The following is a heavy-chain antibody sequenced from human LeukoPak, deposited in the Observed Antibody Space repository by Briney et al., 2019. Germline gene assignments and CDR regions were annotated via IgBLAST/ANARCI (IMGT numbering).Heavy chain of an antibody. Sequence: SETLSLTCTVSGGSMKSYNWVWIRQPPGKGLEWIGYTYYSGSTNYNPSLKSRVTISVDTSKNQFSLNVSSVTAADTARYYCAGDPIYDSSDYFDFWGQGILVTVSS. CDR3: AGDPIYDSSDYFDF. CDR1: GGSMKSYN. D-gene: IGHD3-22*01. V-gene: IGHV4-59*01. J-gene: IGHJ4*02. CDR2: TYYSGST.